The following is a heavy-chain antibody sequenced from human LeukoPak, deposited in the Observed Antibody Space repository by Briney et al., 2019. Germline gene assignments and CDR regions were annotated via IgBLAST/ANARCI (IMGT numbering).Heavy chain of an antibody. J-gene: IGHJ4*02. CDR3: ARGGNAYYYDSSGYLLDY. V-gene: IGHV1-69*05. CDR1: GGTFSSYA. D-gene: IGHD3-22*01. Sequence: SVKVSCKASGGTFSSYAISWVRQAPGQGLEWMGGIIPIFGTANYAQKFQGRVTITTDESTSTAYMELSSLRSEDTAVYYCARGGNAYYYDSSGYLLDYWGQGTLVTVSS. CDR2: IIPIFGTA.